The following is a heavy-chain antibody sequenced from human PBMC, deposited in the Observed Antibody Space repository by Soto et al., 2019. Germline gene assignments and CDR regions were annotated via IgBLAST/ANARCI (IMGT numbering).Heavy chain of an antibody. CDR3: ATYPSGYCSSTSCYRDP. Sequence: QLQLQESGPGLVKPSETLSLTCTVSGGSISRSSYYWGWIRQPPGKGLEWIGSIYYSGSTYYNPSLKSRVTISVDTSKNQFSLKLSSVTAADTAVYYCATYPSGYCSSTSCYRDPWGQGTLVTVSS. CDR1: GGSISRSSYY. J-gene: IGHJ5*02. CDR2: IYYSGST. V-gene: IGHV4-39*01. D-gene: IGHD2-2*02.